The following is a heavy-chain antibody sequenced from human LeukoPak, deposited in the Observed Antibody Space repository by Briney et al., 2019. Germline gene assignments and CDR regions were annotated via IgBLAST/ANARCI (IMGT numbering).Heavy chain of an antibody. CDR3: ARESHKGCYSAFDI. Sequence: GGSLRLSCAASGFTFSSYGMHWVRQAPGKGLEWVAVIWYDGSNKYYADSVKGRFTISRDNSKNTLYLQMNSLRAEDTAVYYCARESHKGCYSAFDIWGQGTMVTVSS. V-gene: IGHV3-33*01. CDR1: GFTFSSYG. J-gene: IGHJ3*02. CDR2: IWYDGSNK. D-gene: IGHD2-15*01.